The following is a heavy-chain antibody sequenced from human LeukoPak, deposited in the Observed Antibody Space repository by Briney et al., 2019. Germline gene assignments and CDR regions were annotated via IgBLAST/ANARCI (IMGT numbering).Heavy chain of an antibody. J-gene: IGHJ4*02. CDR2: IKTDGSEI. CDR1: GFTFSTYA. D-gene: IGHD7-27*01. V-gene: IGHV3-7*01. Sequence: PGGSLRLSCAASGFTFSTYAMTWVRQAPGKGLEWVATIKTDGSEIYYVDSVKGRFTISRDNARNSVYLQMNSLRGEDTAVYYCAREGTLRAHWDPFDYWGQGTLVTVSS. CDR3: AREGTLRAHWDPFDY.